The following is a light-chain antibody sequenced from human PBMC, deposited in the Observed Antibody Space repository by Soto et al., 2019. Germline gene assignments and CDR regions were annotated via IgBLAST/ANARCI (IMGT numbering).Light chain of an antibody. CDR2: DAS. Sequence: EIELTQSPGNRSVSPGARATPSCRASQSVSRYVAWYTKKPGQATRLLRYDASNRDTGIPDRVSGSGSEKDVTLTISGLEPEECAVYDGQNYGNSPWTFGQGTKVDIK. CDR1: QSVSRY. V-gene: IGKV3-20*01. J-gene: IGKJ1*01. CDR3: QNYGNSPWT.